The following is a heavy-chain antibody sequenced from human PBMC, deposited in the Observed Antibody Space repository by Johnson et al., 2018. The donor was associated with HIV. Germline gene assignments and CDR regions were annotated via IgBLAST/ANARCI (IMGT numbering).Heavy chain of an antibody. CDR1: GFTFNDFD. D-gene: IGHD6-13*01. V-gene: IGHV3-33*06. J-gene: IGHJ3*02. Sequence: QVQLVESGGGVVRPGGSLRLSCAASGFTFNDFDMSWVRQAPGKGLEWVAVIWYDGSNKYYADSVKGRFTISRDNSKNTLYLQMNSLRAEDTAVYYWAKDRAIYSSRAVVAFDTWGQGTMVTVSS. CDR2: IWYDGSNK. CDR3: AKDRAIYSSRAVVAFDT.